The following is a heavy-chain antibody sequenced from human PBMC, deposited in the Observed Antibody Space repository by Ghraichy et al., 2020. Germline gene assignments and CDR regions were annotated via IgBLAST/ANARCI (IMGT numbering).Heavy chain of an antibody. D-gene: IGHD4-17*01. J-gene: IGHJ2*01. CDR3: ARRVGTVTTKVDWYFDL. V-gene: IGHV4-59*08. Sequence: SETLSLTCTVSGGSISSYYWSWIRQPPGKGLEWIGYIYYSGSTNYNPSLKSRVTISVDTSKNQFSLKLSSVTAADTAVYYCARRVGTVTTKVDWYFDLWGRGTLVTVSS. CDR2: IYYSGST. CDR1: GGSISSYY.